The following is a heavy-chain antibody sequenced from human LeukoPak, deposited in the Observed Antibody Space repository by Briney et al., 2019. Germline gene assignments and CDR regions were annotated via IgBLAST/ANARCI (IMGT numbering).Heavy chain of an antibody. J-gene: IGHJ6*02. CDR3: ATIPHTAMGYYYGMDV. Sequence: ASVKVSCKVSGYTLTELSMHWVRQAPGKGLEWMGGFDPEDGETIYAQKFQGRVTMTEDTSTDTAYMELSSLRSEDTAVYYCATIPHTAMGYYYGMDVWGHGTTVTASS. CDR2: FDPEDGET. V-gene: IGHV1-24*01. CDR1: GYTLTELS. D-gene: IGHD5-18*01.